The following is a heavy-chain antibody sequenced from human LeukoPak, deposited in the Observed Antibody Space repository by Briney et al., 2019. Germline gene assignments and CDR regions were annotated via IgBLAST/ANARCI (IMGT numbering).Heavy chain of an antibody. CDR1: GGSISSGGYY. CDR2: IYYSGST. J-gene: IGHJ5*02. D-gene: IGHD3-10*01. V-gene: IGHV4-31*03. CDR3: ARGSYRPGSYNWFDP. Sequence: SETLSLTCTVSGGSISSGGYYWSWIRQHPGKGLEWIGYIYYSGSTYYNPSLKSRVTTSVDTSKNQFSLKLSSVTAADTAVYYCARGSYRPGSYNWFDPWGQGTLVTVSS.